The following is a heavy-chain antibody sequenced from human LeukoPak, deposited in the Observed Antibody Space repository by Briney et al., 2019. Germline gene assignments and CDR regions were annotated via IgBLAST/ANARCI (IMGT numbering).Heavy chain of an antibody. J-gene: IGHJ4*02. CDR2: ITGSGGRT. D-gene: IGHD3-22*01. Sequence: GGSLRLSCAASGFTFSRYAMSWVRQAPGKGLEWVLAITGSGGRTYYADSVKGRFTISRDNSKNTLYLQMNSLRAEDTAVYYCAKVRYYYDSSGYLYWGQGTLVTVSS. CDR3: AKVRYYYDSSGYLY. CDR1: GFTFSRYA. V-gene: IGHV3-23*01.